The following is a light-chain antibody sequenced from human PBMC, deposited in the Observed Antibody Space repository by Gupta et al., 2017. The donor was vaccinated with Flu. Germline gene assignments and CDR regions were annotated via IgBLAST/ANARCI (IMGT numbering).Light chain of an antibody. J-gene: IGLJ3*02. CDR2: VNSDGSH. V-gene: IGLV4-69*01. CDR1: SGPSSHA. CDR3: QTWGTGIQV. Sequence: QLVLTQSPSASASLGASVKLTCTLTSGPSSHAIAWHQQQPEKGPRYLMKVNSDGSHSNGDGIPDRFSGSSSGAERYLTISSLQSEDDADYYCQTWGTGIQVFGGGTKLTVL.